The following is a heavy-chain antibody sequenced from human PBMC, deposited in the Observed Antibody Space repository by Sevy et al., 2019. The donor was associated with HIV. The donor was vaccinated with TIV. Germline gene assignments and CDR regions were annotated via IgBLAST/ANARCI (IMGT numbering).Heavy chain of an antibody. CDR1: GGTFSSYA. V-gene: IGHV1-69*13. CDR2: INPIFGTA. D-gene: IGHD5-18*01. CDR3: ASSRETWIQRYYFDY. Sequence: ASVKVSCKASGGTFSSYAISWVRQAPGQGLEWMGGINPIFGTANYAQKFQGRVTITADESTSTAYMELSSLRSEDTAVYYCASSRETWIQRYYFDYWGQGTLVTVSS. J-gene: IGHJ4*02.